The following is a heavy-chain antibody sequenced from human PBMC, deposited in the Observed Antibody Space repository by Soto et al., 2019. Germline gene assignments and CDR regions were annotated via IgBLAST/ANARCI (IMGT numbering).Heavy chain of an antibody. CDR1: GGTFSSYA. D-gene: IGHD3-3*01. Sequence: GASVKVSCKASGGTFSSYAISWVRQAPGQGLEWMGGIIPIFGTANYAQKFQGRVTITADESTSTAYMVLSSLRSEDTAVYYCARGPHHTYYDFWSGYYYFDYWGQGTLVTVSS. J-gene: IGHJ4*02. V-gene: IGHV1-69*13. CDR2: IIPIFGTA. CDR3: ARGPHHTYYDFWSGYYYFDY.